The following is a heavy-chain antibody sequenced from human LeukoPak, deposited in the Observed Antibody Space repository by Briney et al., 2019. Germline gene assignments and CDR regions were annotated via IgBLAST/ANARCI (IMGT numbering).Heavy chain of an antibody. Sequence: QPGGSLRLSCAASGFTFGSYAMSWVRQALGKGLEWVAFIRYDGSNKYYADSVKGRFTISRDNSKNTLYLQMNGLRAEDTAVYYCAKDISYGGNKKGDYWGQGTLVTVSS. CDR3: AKDISYGGNKKGDY. D-gene: IGHD4-23*01. CDR2: IRYDGSNK. CDR1: GFTFGSYA. J-gene: IGHJ4*02. V-gene: IGHV3-30*02.